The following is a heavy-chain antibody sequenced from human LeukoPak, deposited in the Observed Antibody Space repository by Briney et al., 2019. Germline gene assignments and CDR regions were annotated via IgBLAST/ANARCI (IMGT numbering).Heavy chain of an antibody. Sequence: SETLSLTCTVSGGSISSYYWSWIRQPAGKGLEWIGRIYTSGSTNYNPSPKSRVTISVDKSKNQFSLKLSSVTAADTAVYYCAGEYCSGGSCFINWFDPWGQGTLVTVSS. CDR2: IYTSGST. J-gene: IGHJ5*02. CDR1: GGSISSYY. D-gene: IGHD2-15*01. CDR3: AGEYCSGGSCFINWFDP. V-gene: IGHV4-4*07.